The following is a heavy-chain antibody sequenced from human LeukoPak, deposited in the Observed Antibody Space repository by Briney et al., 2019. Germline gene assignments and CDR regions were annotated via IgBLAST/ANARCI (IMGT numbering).Heavy chain of an antibody. Sequence: GGSLRLSCAASGFTFSSYAMSWVRQAPGKGLEWVSAISSSGGSTYYADSVKGRFTISRDNSKNTLYLQMNSLRAEDTAVYYCAKGYDFWSAHAMDVWGQGTTVTVSS. CDR2: ISSSGGST. CDR3: AKGYDFWSAHAMDV. D-gene: IGHD3-3*01. J-gene: IGHJ6*02. V-gene: IGHV3-23*01. CDR1: GFTFSSYA.